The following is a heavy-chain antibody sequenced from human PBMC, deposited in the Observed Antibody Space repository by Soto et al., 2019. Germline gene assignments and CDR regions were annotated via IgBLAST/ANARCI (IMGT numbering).Heavy chain of an antibody. CDR2: INAYNGNT. J-gene: IGHJ4*02. CDR3: ARDGVAVTTGISGY. V-gene: IGHV1-18*01. Sequence: ASVKVSCKASGYSFTSYAMSWVRQAPGQGLEWMGWINAYNGNTKYAQKFQDRVTMTTDTSTNTVYMELRSLTSDDTAVYYCARDGVAVTTGISGYWGPGTLVTVSS. CDR1: GYSFTSYA. D-gene: IGHD4-4*01.